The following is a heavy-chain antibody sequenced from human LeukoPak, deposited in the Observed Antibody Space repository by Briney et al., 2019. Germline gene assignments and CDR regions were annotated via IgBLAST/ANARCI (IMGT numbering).Heavy chain of an antibody. Sequence: GGSLRLSCAASGFSFNTCAMSWVRQAPGKGLEWVSTISGGGRSTDYADSVKGQFTISRDNSKNMLYLQMNSLSAEDTAVYYCARGPGYSSGWYVLSVDYWGQGTLVTVSS. V-gene: IGHV3-23*01. CDR2: ISGGGRST. D-gene: IGHD6-19*01. J-gene: IGHJ4*02. CDR3: ARGPGYSSGWYVLSVDY. CDR1: GFSFNTCA.